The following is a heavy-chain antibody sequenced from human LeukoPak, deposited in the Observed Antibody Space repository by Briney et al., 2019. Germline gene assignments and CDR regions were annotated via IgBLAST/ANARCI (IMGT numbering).Heavy chain of an antibody. CDR2: IIPIFGTA. V-gene: IGHV1-69*05. J-gene: IGHJ5*02. CDR1: ELTFKSYA. Sequence: SVTLSCTCSELTFKSYAFGWVVQPRGHGLEWMGGIIPIFGTANYAQKFQGRVTITTDESTSTAYMELSSLRSEDTAVYYCARDQSPSRLNYYDSSGYMGWFDPWGQGTLVTVSS. D-gene: IGHD3-22*01. CDR3: ARDQSPSRLNYYDSSGYMGWFDP.